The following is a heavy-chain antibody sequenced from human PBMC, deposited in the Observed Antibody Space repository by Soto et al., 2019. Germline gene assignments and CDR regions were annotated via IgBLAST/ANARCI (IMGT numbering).Heavy chain of an antibody. D-gene: IGHD5-18*01. CDR1: GGSISSGDYY. CDR3: ASPWKSHGYSPGYWYDAFDI. J-gene: IGHJ3*02. CDR2: IYYSECT. Sequence: SETLSLTCTVSGGSISSGDYYWSWIRQPPGKGLEWIGYIYYSECTYYNPSLKSRVTISLDTSKNQFSLKLSSVTAADTAVYYCASPWKSHGYSPGYWYDAFDIWGQGTMVTVSS. V-gene: IGHV4-30-4*01.